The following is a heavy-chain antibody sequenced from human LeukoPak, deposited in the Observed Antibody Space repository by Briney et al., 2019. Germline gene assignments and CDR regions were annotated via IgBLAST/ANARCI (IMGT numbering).Heavy chain of an antibody. CDR1: GYTFTSYY. J-gene: IGHJ4*02. Sequence: GASVKVSCKASGYTFTSYYMHWVRQAPGQGLEWVGVINPSGGSTSYAQKFQGRVTMTRDMSTSTVYMELSSLRSEDTAVYYCARDPSLGTMIVVVLDYWGQGTLVTVSS. V-gene: IGHV1-46*01. CDR3: ARDPSLGTMIVVVLDY. CDR2: INPSGGST. D-gene: IGHD3-22*01.